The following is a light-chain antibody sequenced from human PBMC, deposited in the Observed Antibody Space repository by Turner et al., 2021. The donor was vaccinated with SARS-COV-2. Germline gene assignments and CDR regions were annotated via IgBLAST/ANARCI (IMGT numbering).Light chain of an antibody. V-gene: IGKV1-39*01. CDR2: TTS. Sequence: DIQMTQSPSSLSASVGDRVNITCRASRSVSRFVNWYRQRAGEAPTLLIHTTSTLYSGVPSRFSGSSSGTTFVLSVKRLQPEDSATYYCHQSYGTPFTFGGGTKVEVK. CDR1: RSVSRF. J-gene: IGKJ4*01. CDR3: HQSYGTPFT.